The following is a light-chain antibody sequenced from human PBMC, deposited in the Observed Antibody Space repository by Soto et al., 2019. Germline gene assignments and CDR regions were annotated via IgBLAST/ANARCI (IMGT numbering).Light chain of an antibody. V-gene: IGKV3-20*01. Sequence: EIVLTQSPGTLSLSPGERATLSCRASQSVDSTYLAWYQQKPDQSPRLLIYATSTRAAGIPDRFSGSGSGTEFTLTISRLEPDDVAVYYCQQYDTSPPMYTFGQGTKVEIK. J-gene: IGKJ2*01. CDR2: ATS. CDR3: QQYDTSPPMYT. CDR1: QSVDSTY.